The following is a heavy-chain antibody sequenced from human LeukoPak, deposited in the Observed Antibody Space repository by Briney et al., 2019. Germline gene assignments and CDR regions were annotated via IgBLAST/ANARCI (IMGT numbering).Heavy chain of an antibody. J-gene: IGHJ5*02. CDR2: ISGSGGSI. CDR1: GFTFSSYA. CDR3: ARDRIRYCSSTSCSTPEYNWFDP. D-gene: IGHD2-2*01. V-gene: IGHV3-23*01. Sequence: PGGSLRLSCAASGFTFSSYAMSWVRQAPGKGLEWVSAISGSGGSIYYADSVKGRFTISRDNAKNSLYLQMNSLRAEDTAVYYCARDRIRYCSSTSCSTPEYNWFDPWGQGTLVTVSS.